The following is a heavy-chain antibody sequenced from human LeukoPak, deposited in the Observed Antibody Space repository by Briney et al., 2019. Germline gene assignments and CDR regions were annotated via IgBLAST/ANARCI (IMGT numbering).Heavy chain of an antibody. Sequence: GGSLRLSCAASGFTFSRHGMHWVRQAPGKGLGWVAFIRYDGSTKYYADSVKGRFTISRDNSKNTLYLQMNSLRAEDTAVYYCARVGGSGSYRYYYYYMDVWGKGTTVTVSS. V-gene: IGHV3-30*02. D-gene: IGHD3-10*01. CDR3: ARVGGSGSYRYYYYYMDV. CDR2: IRYDGSTK. CDR1: GFTFSRHG. J-gene: IGHJ6*03.